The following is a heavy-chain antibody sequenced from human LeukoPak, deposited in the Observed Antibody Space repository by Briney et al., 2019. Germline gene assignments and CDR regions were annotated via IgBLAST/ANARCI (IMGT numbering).Heavy chain of an antibody. CDR3: ARDFAREVSSGWYEGVNWFDP. CDR1: GFTFSSYS. V-gene: IGHV3-21*01. Sequence: PGGSLRLSCAASGFTFSSYSMNWVRQAPGKGLEWVSSISSSSSYIYYADSVKGRFTISRDNAKNSLYLQMNSLRAEDTAVYYCARDFAREVSSGWYEGVNWFDPWGQGTLVTVSS. CDR2: ISSSSSYI. J-gene: IGHJ5*02. D-gene: IGHD6-19*01.